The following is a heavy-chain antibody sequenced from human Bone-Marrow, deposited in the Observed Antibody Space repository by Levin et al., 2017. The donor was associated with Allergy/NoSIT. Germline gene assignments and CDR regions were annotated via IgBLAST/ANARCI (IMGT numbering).Heavy chain of an antibody. V-gene: IGHV3-30*18. CDR1: GFTFSSYG. J-gene: IGHJ4*02. Sequence: GGSLRLSCAASGFTFSSYGMHWVRQAPGKGLEWVAVISYDGSNKYYVDSVKGRFTISRDNSKNTLYLQMNSLRAEDTAVYYCAKFQVAGRPGPFDYWGQGTLVTVSS. CDR3: AKFQVAGRPGPFDY. D-gene: IGHD6-19*01. CDR2: ISYDGSNK.